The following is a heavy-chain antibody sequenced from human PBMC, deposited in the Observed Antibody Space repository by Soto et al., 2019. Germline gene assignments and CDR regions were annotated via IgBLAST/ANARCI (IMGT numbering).Heavy chain of an antibody. CDR2: IYHIGSP. Sequence: PSETLSLTCTVSGRSVSSGGYYWTWIRQHPGRGLEWIGYIYHIGSPYYNPSLESRVTISLDTSKNQFSLNLTSVTAADTAIYYCVRDRALDSSGHWFDTWGQGTLGTVSS. CDR3: VRDRALDSSGHWFDT. CDR1: GRSVSSGGYY. J-gene: IGHJ5*02. V-gene: IGHV4-31*03. D-gene: IGHD6-19*01.